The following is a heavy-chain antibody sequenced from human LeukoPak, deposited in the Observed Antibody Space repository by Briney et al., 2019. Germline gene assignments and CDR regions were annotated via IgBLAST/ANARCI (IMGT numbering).Heavy chain of an antibody. D-gene: IGHD3/OR15-3a*01. CDR1: TDSTNVYY. Sequence: SETLSLTCSVSTDSTNVYYWSWIRQSPGKGLEWIAYGHYSGTTNYNPSLKSRVTISVDTSKNQFSLKLTSVSAADTAMYYCARHGTGTGYPLDYWGLGTLVTVSS. CDR3: ARHGTGTGYPLDY. J-gene: IGHJ4*02. V-gene: IGHV4-59*08. CDR2: GHYSGTT.